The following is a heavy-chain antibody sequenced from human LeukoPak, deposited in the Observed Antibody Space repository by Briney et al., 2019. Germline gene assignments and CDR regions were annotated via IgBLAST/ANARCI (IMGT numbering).Heavy chain of an antibody. CDR1: GGSISSYY. J-gene: IGHJ4*02. CDR3: AREVGYSNYFDY. D-gene: IGHD2-15*01. V-gene: IGHV4-59*01. Sequence: SETLSLTCTVSGGSISSYYGSWIRQPPGKGLEWIGYIYHSGSTNYNPSLKSRVTISVDTSKNQFSLKLSSVTAADTAVYCCAREVGYSNYFDYWGQGTLVTVSS. CDR2: IYHSGST.